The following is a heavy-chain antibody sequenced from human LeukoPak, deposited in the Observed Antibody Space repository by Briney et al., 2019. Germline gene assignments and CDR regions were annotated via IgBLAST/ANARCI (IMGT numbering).Heavy chain of an antibody. D-gene: IGHD6-6*01. CDR3: ARAVYWEYSSTAILDNWFDP. CDR2: INPSGGST. Sequence: GASVKVSCKASGYTFTSYYMHWVRQAPGQGLEWMVIINPSGGSTSYAQKFQGRVTMTRDMSTSTVYMELSSLRSEDTAVYYCARAVYWEYSSTAILDNWFDPWGQGTLVTVSS. V-gene: IGHV1-46*01. J-gene: IGHJ5*02. CDR1: GYTFTSYY.